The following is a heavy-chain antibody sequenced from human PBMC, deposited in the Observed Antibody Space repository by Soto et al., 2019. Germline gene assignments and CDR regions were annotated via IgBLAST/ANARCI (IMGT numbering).Heavy chain of an antibody. CDR3: ATHNWNLDP. J-gene: IGHJ5*02. CDR1: GGSIRSTTYY. CDR2: IYYSGST. D-gene: IGHD1-7*01. Sequence: ASETLSLTCTVSGGSIRSTTYYWGWIRQPPGKGLEWIGSIYYSGSTYYNPSLKGRVTISVDMSKNQFSLKLSSVTAADTAVYYCATHNWNLDPWGQGTLVTVSS. V-gene: IGHV4-39*01.